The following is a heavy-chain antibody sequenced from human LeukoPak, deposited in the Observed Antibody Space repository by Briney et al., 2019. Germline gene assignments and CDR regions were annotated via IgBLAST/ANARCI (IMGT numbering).Heavy chain of an antibody. CDR2: INPNSGGT. Sequence: ASVKVSRKASGYTFTAYYMHWVRQAPGQGLEWMGWINPNSGGTNSSQKFQDRVTLTRDTSISTAYMELGSLRSDDTAIYYCARAYGSGSSYHPDYWGQGTLATVSS. CDR1: GYTFTAYY. J-gene: IGHJ4*02. CDR3: ARAYGSGSSYHPDY. V-gene: IGHV1-2*02. D-gene: IGHD3-10*01.